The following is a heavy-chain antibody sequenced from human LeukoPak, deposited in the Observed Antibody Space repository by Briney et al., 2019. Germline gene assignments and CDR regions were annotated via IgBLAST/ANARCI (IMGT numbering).Heavy chain of an antibody. J-gene: IGHJ6*03. Sequence: ASVKVSCKASGYTFTSYGTSWVRQAPGQGLEWMGWISAYNGNTNYAQKLQGRVTITTDTSTSTAYMELRSLRSDDTAVYYCARSGWQLYYYYYYYYMDVWGKGTTVTVSS. CDR1: GYTFTSYG. V-gene: IGHV1-18*01. CDR2: ISAYNGNT. CDR3: ARSGWQLYYYYYYYYMDV. D-gene: IGHD6-19*01.